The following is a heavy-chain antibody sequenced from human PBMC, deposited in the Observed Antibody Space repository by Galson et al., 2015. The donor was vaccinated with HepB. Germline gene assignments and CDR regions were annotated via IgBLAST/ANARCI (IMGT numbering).Heavy chain of an antibody. D-gene: IGHD1-26*01. Sequence: SLRLSCAASGFTFSNYAIHWVRQAPGKGLEWVAVISYDGSNKYYADSVKGRFTISRDNSKNTLYLQMNSLRAEDTAVYYCASGGAVGSNTKRATDDYFDYWGQGTLVTVSS. CDR3: ASGGAVGSNTKRATDDYFDY. CDR1: GFTFSNYA. V-gene: IGHV3-30-3*01. CDR2: ISYDGSNK. J-gene: IGHJ4*02.